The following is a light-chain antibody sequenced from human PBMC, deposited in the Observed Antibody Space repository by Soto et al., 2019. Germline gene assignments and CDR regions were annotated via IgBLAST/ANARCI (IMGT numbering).Light chain of an antibody. CDR1: QSVSSSY. CDR3: HQYASSPQS. Sequence: LKQNKGALSLSRGEGGTLACRPSQSVSSSYLAWYQQKPGQAPRLLIYGASSRATGIPDRFTGSGSGTDFTLTISSLEPEDFAVFYCHQYASSPQSFGHGTKVDI. CDR2: GAS. J-gene: IGKJ1*01. V-gene: IGKV3-20*01.